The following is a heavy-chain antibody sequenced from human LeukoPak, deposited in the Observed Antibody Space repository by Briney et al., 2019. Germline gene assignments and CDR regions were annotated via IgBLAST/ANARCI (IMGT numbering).Heavy chain of an antibody. CDR3: AREGPTAALFDY. D-gene: IGHD4-17*01. Sequence: GGSLRLSCTASGFTFSTYSMNWVRQAPGKGLEWVSSISPTSGYIYYADPVKGRFTISRDNAENSLYLLMNSLRAEDTAVYYCAREGPTAALFDYWGQGTQVTVSS. J-gene: IGHJ4*02. CDR2: ISPTSGYI. CDR1: GFTFSTYS. V-gene: IGHV3-21*01.